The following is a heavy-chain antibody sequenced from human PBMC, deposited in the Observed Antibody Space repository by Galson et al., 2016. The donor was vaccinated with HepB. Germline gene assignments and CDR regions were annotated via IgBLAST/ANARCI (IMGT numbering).Heavy chain of an antibody. CDR2: ISGSGGST. D-gene: IGHD6-19*01. V-gene: IGHV3-23*01. Sequence: SLRLSCAASRFTFSSYAMSWVRQAPGKGLEWVSVISGSGGSTYYADSVKGRFTISRDNVENSLYLQMNSLRAEDTAVYYCARYGDEAGWNFQHWGQGTLVTVSS. CDR1: RFTFSSYA. CDR3: ARYGDEAGWNFQH. J-gene: IGHJ1*01.